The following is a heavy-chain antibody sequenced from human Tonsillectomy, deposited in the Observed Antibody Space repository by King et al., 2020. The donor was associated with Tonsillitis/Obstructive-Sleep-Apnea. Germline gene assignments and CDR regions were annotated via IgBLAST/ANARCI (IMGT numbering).Heavy chain of an antibody. D-gene: IGHD2-2*01. CDR1: GFTFGDDA. V-gene: IGHV3-49*04. CDR3: SRGPVVPADFFDI. J-gene: IGHJ3*02. Sequence: VQLVESGGGLVQPGRSLRLSCTASGFTFGDDAMSWVRQAPGKGLEWVGFIRSKAYGGTTEYAASVNGKFTISREDSKSIAYLQMNSLKTEDKAVYYCSRGPVVPADFFDIWGQGTMVTVSS. CDR2: IRSKAYGGTT.